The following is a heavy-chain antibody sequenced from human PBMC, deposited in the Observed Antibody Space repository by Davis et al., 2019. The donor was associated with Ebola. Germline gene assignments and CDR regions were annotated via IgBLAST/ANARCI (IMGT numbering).Heavy chain of an antibody. CDR1: GGSFSGYY. D-gene: IGHD2-2*01. Sequence: SQTLSLTCAVYGGSFSGYYWSWIRQLPGKGLEWVGSINHSGSTNYNTSLKSRVTISVETSKTQFSLKLSSVTAADTAVYYCARAGGSTPAATIGYYYYGMDVWGQGTTVTVSS. J-gene: IGHJ6*02. CDR3: ARAGGSTPAATIGYYYYGMDV. CDR2: INHSGST. V-gene: IGHV4-34*01.